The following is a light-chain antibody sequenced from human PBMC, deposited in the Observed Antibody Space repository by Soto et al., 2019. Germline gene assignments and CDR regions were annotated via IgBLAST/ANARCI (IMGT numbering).Light chain of an antibody. CDR1: PSFRGL. CDR2: DAY. Sequence: EVVLTPFLVTLSISPSERATLSCRASPSFRGLLAWYQQKPGQAPRLLIYDAYNRATGIPPRFSGSGSGTDFTLTISSLEPEDSAVYYCQQRHMWPITVGQGTRLEI. CDR3: QQRHMWPIT. V-gene: IGKV3-11*01. J-gene: IGKJ5*01.